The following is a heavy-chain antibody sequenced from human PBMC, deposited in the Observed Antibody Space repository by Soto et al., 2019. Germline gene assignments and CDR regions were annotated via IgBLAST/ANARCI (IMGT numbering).Heavy chain of an antibody. CDR1: VGSIRSYY. D-gene: IGHD5-18*01. V-gene: IGHV4-59*01. J-gene: IGHJ4*02. CDR2: IFYSGST. Sequence: SETLSLTCTFSVGSIRSYYWTCIRHAPGKRLEWLGYIFYSGSTFYNPSLKSRVTISIHTPKSQFSLQLTSVTAADTAVYYCARGAADQAMEDSWGQGTLVTVAS. CDR3: ARGAADQAMEDS.